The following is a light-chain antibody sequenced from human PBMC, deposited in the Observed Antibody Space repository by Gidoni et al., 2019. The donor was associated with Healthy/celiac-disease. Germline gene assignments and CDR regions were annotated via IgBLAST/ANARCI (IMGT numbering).Light chain of an antibody. J-gene: IGKJ1*01. Sequence: DTQMTQSPSSLSASVGDSVTITCRASQSISSYLNWYQQKPGKAPKLLIYAASSLQSGVPSRFSGSGSGTDFTLTISSLQPEDFATYYCQQSYSTPRTFGQGTKVEIK. V-gene: IGKV1-39*01. CDR3: QQSYSTPRT. CDR1: QSISSY. CDR2: AAS.